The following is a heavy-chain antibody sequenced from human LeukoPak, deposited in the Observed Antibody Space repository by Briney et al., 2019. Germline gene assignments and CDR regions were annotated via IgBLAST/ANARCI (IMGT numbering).Heavy chain of an antibody. CDR1: GGSISSYY. V-gene: IGHV4-4*07. D-gene: IGHD3-3*01. J-gene: IGHJ6*03. CDR2: IYTSGST. Sequence: PSETLSLTCTVSGGSISSYYWSWIRQPAGKGLEWIGRIYTSGSTNYNPSLKSRVTISVDKSKNQFSLKLSSVTAADTAVYYCARGDFWSGYSPDTYYYYMDAWGKGTTVTVSS. CDR3: ARGDFWSGYSPDTYYYYMDA.